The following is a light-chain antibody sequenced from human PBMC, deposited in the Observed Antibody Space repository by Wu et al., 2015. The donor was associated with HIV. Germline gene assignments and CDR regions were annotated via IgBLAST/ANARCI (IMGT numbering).Light chain of an antibody. J-gene: IGKJ5*01. CDR3: QQRSNWPIT. CDR2: GVS. Sequence: EIVMTQSPATLSVSPGERAILSCRASQSISSQLAWYQQKPGQAPRLLIYGVSTRATGIPARFSGSGSGTEFTLTISSLEPEDFAVYYCQQRSNWPITFGQGTRLEIK. V-gene: IGKV3-11*01. CDR1: QSISSQ.